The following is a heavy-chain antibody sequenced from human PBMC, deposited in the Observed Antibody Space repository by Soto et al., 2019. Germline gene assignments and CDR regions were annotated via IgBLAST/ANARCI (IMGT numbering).Heavy chain of an antibody. Sequence: QGQLVQSGAEVKRPGASVKVSCKASGDTFTRYEINWVRQAPGQGLEWMGWMNPHSRTTGLAQKFQGRLTLTRETPITKAYMDLTSLSSDDTALYYCTSGGWGTTILPHFWGQGTLVTVSS. CDR1: GDTFTRYE. J-gene: IGHJ4*02. CDR2: MNPHSRTT. CDR3: TSGGWGTTILPHF. D-gene: IGHD3-3*01. V-gene: IGHV1-8*01.